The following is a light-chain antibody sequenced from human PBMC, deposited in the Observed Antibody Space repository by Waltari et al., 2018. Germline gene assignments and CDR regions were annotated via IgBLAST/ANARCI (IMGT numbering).Light chain of an antibody. J-gene: IGKJ2*01. CDR2: TAS. CDR3: QQSYTTPYT. CDR1: QSVSDY. V-gene: IGKV1-39*01. Sequence: DIQMTQSTSYLSASLGDRVTITCRASQSVSDYLNLYQQKPGKAPRLLIYTASSLQSGVPSTFSGSGSGTEFTLTISSLQIEDFATYYCQQSYTTPYTFGQGTKLEIK.